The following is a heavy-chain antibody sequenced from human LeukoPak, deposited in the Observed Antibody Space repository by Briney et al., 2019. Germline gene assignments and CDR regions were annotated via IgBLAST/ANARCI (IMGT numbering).Heavy chain of an antibody. Sequence: SETLSLTCTVSGGSISSGSYYWSWIRQPAGKGLEWIGRIYTSGSTNYNPSLKSRVTISVDTSKNQFSLKLSSVTAADTAVYYCAKDPPIPFRRPETLWFGEFGGDAFDIWGQGTMVTVSS. V-gene: IGHV4-61*02. CDR2: IYTSGST. CDR1: GGSISSGSYY. CDR3: AKDPPIPFRRPETLWFGEFGGDAFDI. J-gene: IGHJ3*02. D-gene: IGHD3-10*01.